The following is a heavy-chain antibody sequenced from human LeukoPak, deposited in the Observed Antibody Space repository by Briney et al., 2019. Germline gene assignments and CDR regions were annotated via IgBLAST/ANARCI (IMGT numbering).Heavy chain of an antibody. CDR2: INHSGST. D-gene: IGHD2-2*01. CDR3: ARWDIVVVPAARARFDP. V-gene: IGHV4-34*01. CDR1: GGSFSGYY. J-gene: IGHJ5*02. Sequence: SETLSLTCAVYGGSFSGYYWSWIRQPPGKGLDWIGEINHSGSTNYNPSLKSRVTISVDTSKNQFSLKLSSVTAADTAVYYCARWDIVVVPAARARFDPWGQGTLVTVSS.